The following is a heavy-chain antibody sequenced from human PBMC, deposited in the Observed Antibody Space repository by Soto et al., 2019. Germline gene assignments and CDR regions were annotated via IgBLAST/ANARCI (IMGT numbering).Heavy chain of an antibody. CDR1: GFTFSSYG. V-gene: IGHV3-30*18. CDR2: ISYDGSNK. CDR3: AKISGNWFDP. J-gene: IGHJ5*02. Sequence: GGSLRLSCAASGFTFSSYGMHWVRQAPGKGLEWVAVISYDGSNKYYADSVKGRFTISRDNSKNTLYLQMNSLRAEDTAVYYCAKISGNWFDPWGQGTLVTVSS. D-gene: IGHD6-25*01.